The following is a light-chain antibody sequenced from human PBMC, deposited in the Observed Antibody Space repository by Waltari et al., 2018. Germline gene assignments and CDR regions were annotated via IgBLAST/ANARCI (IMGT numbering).Light chain of an antibody. CDR3: QQRYNWPRT. CDR1: QSMNSY. Sequence: IVLTQSPATLSLSPGERATLSCRASQSMNSYLAWYQQKHGQAPRLLIYAASNRATGVPSRFSGSGSGSDFTLTISSLHPEDFAVYYCQQRYNWPRTFGQGTRLEIK. J-gene: IGKJ5*01. CDR2: AAS. V-gene: IGKV3-11*01.